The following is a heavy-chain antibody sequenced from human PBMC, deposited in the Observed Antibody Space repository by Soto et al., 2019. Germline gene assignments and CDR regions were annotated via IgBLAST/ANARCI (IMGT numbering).Heavy chain of an antibody. CDR1: GGTFSSYT. CDR3: ARGGYCSSTRCRYYYYGMDV. D-gene: IGHD2-2*01. CDR2: IIPILGIA. V-gene: IGHV1-69*02. J-gene: IGHJ6*02. Sequence: QVQLVQSGAEVKKPGSSVKVSCKASGGTFSSYTISWVRQAPGQGLEWMGRIIPILGIANYAQKFQGRVTITADKSTSTADMELSSLRSEDKAVYYCARGGYCSSTRCRYYYYGMDVWGQGTTVTASS.